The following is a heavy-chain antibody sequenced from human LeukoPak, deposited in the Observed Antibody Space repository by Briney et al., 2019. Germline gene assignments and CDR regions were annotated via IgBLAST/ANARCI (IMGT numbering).Heavy chain of an antibody. CDR2: ISRSYCGT. CDR1: GFTFSSYA. CDR3: AKDIYGDYGCLDY. Sequence: GGSLRLSCAASGFTFSSYAMSWVRQAPGEGPECVSGISRSYCGTYYALRVKGLLTIPRDYSKNTLYLQINSQRAEDTTVYYCAKDIYGDYGCLDYWGKGTLVTVSS. V-gene: IGHV3-23*01. J-gene: IGHJ4*02. D-gene: IGHD4-17*01.